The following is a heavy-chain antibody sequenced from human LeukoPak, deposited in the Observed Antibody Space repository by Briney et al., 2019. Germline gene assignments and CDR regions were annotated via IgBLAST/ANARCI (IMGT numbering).Heavy chain of an antibody. CDR2: ISGSGGST. CDR1: GFTFSDYY. V-gene: IGHV3-23*01. CDR3: AKDYEWEPEYFDY. D-gene: IGHD1-26*01. J-gene: IGHJ4*02. Sequence: PGGSLRLSCAASGFTFSDYYMSWIRQAPGKGLEWVSAISGSGGSTYYADSVKGRFTISRDNSKNTLYLQMNSLRAEDTAVYYCAKDYEWEPEYFDYWGQGTLVTVSS.